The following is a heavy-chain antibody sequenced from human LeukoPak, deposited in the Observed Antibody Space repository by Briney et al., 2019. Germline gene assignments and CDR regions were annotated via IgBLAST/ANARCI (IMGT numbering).Heavy chain of an antibody. Sequence: SETLSLTCTVSGGSISSYYWSWIRQPPGKGLEWIGYIYYSGSTNYNPSLKSRVTISVDTSKNQFSLKLSSVTAADTSVYYCPRGYGFGELNYYYYGMDVWGQGTTVTVSS. J-gene: IGHJ6*02. CDR2: IYYSGST. CDR3: PRGYGFGELNYYYYGMDV. CDR1: GGSISSYY. D-gene: IGHD3-10*01. V-gene: IGHV4-59*01.